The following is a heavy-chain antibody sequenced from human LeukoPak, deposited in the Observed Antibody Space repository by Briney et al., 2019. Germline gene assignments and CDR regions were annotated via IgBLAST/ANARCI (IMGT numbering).Heavy chain of an antibody. D-gene: IGHD2-2*02. CDR3: ARDIPYGLSYFDY. Sequence: GGSLRLSCSASGFTFRSFWMTWVRQAPGKGLELVANIKEDGSDANYVDAVKGRFTISKDNAKDSLYLQMNSVRPEDTAVYYCARDIPYGLSYFDYWGQGTLVTVSS. J-gene: IGHJ4*02. CDR1: GFTFRSFW. CDR2: IKEDGSDA. V-gene: IGHV3-7*04.